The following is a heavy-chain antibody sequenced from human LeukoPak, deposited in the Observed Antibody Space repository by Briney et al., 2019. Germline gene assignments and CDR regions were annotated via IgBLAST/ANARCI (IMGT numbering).Heavy chain of an antibody. J-gene: IGHJ4*02. V-gene: IGHV3-7*01. D-gene: IGHD6-6*01. CDR2: IKQDGSEK. Sequence: GGSLRLSCAASGFTFSDYYMNWDPQAPGKGLEWVANIKQDGSEKYYVDSVKGRFTISRDNAKNSLYLQMNSLRAEDTAVYYCARDGSSSRQNDYWGQGTLVTVSS. CDR1: GFTFSDYY. CDR3: ARDGSSSRQNDY.